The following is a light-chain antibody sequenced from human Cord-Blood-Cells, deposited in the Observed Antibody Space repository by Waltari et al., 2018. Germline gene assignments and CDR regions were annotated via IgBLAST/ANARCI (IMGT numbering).Light chain of an antibody. Sequence: DIVLTQSPAPLPFSPGDRATLSCRASQSVSSYLAWYQQKPGQAPRLLIYDASNRATGIPARFSGSGSGTDFTLTISSLEPEDFAVYYCQQRSNWPFGQGTKVEIK. J-gene: IGKJ1*01. V-gene: IGKV3-11*01. CDR2: DAS. CDR3: QQRSNWP. CDR1: QSVSSY.